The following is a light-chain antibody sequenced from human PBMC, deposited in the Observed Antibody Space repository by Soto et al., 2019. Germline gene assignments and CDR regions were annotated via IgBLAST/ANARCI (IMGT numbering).Light chain of an antibody. CDR2: ASS. V-gene: IGKV1-27*01. CDR1: DTISVY. CDR3: QRYNTAPFT. Sequence: DIQMTQSPSSLTASVGDRVTITCRASDTISVYLAWYQHKPGKVPERLIYASSILQSGVPSRFSGSSSETEFYLTVSSLQPEDVGTYYCQRYNTAPFTFGPGTKVELK. J-gene: IGKJ3*01.